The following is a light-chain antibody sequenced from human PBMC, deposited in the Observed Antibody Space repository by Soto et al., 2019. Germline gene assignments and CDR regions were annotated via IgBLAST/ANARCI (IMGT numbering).Light chain of an antibody. CDR3: CSYAGSYLYV. V-gene: IGLV2-11*01. CDR1: TSDVGGYNF. J-gene: IGLJ1*01. Sequence: QSALTRPRSVSGSLGQSVSISRTATTSDVGGYNFVSWYQTPPGKAPTLIMYDVNNRPSGVPDRFSCSQSGNTASLTISGLRPDDEADYHCCSYAGSYLYVFGTGTKVTVL. CDR2: DVN.